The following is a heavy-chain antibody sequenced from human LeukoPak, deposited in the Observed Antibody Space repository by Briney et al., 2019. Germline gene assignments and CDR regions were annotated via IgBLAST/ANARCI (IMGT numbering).Heavy chain of an antibody. CDR3: TIDYGDYEGDYYFDC. V-gene: IGHV3-15*01. Sequence: GGSLSLSCAASGFTFRNAWMSWVRQPPGKGLEWVGRIKSKTDGGTTDYAAPVKGRFTISRDDSKSTLYLRMNSLKTEDTAVYYCTIDYGDYEGDYYFDCWGQGTLVTVSS. D-gene: IGHD4-17*01. CDR2: IKSKTDGGTT. CDR1: GFTFRNAW. J-gene: IGHJ4*02.